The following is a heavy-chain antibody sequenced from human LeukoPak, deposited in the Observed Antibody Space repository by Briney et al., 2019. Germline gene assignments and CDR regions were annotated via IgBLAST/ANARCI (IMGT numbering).Heavy chain of an antibody. Sequence: SETLSLTCAVYGGSFSGYYWNWIRQSPGKGLEWIGEINHSGSTNYNPSLKSRVTISLDTSNNQFSLKLSSVTAADTAVYFCAREETYRHQYFFDYWGQGALVTVSS. CDR2: INHSGST. V-gene: IGHV4-34*01. CDR3: AREETYRHQYFFDY. CDR1: GGSFSGYY. D-gene: IGHD3-16*02. J-gene: IGHJ4*02.